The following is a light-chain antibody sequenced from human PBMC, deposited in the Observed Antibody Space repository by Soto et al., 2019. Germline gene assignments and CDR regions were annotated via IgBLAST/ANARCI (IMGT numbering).Light chain of an antibody. CDR3: QQRSNWLT. Sequence: EIVLTQSPATLSLSPGERATLSCRASQSVSSYLAWYQQKPGQAPRLLIYDASNRATGIPARFSGSGSGTDFTLTISSLEPEDSAVYYCQQRSNWLTFGGGTTVEIK. V-gene: IGKV3-11*01. J-gene: IGKJ4*01. CDR1: QSVSSY. CDR2: DAS.